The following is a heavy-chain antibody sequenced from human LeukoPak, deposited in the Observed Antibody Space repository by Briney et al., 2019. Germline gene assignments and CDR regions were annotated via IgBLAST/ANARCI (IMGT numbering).Heavy chain of an antibody. V-gene: IGHV4-59*01. CDR1: GGSISSYY. Sequence: SETLSLTCTVSGGSISSYYCSWIRQPPGKGLEWIGYIYYSGSTNYNPSLKSRVTISVDTSKNQFSLKLSSVTAADTAVYYCARVSSVRTAFDYWGQGTLVTVSS. CDR2: IYYSGST. J-gene: IGHJ4*02. CDR3: ARVSSVRTAFDY.